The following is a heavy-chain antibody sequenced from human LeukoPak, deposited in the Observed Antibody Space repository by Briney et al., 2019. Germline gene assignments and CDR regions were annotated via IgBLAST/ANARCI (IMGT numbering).Heavy chain of an antibody. CDR1: GFTFGDYA. J-gene: IGHJ4*02. CDR2: IRSKAYGGTT. D-gene: IGHD3-22*01. Sequence: PGGSLRLSCTASGFTFGDYAMSWVRQAPGKGLEWVGFIRSKAYGGTTEYAASAKGRFTISRDDSKSIAYLQMNSLKTEDTAVYYCTRDRGPSYYYDSSGLDFDYWGQGTLVTVSS. CDR3: TRDRGPSYYYDSSGLDFDY. V-gene: IGHV3-49*04.